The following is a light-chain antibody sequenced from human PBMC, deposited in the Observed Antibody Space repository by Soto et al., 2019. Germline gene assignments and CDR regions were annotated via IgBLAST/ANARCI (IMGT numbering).Light chain of an antibody. CDR1: SSDVGGYNY. CDR3: CAYAGSYTLV. J-gene: IGLJ3*02. Sequence: QSALTQPRSVSGSPGQSVTISCTGTSSDVGGYNYVSWYQQHPGKAPKLMIYDVSNRPSGVPYRFSGSRSGNTASLTISGLQAEDEGDYYCCAYAGSYTLVFGGGTKLTVL. CDR2: DVS. V-gene: IGLV2-11*01.